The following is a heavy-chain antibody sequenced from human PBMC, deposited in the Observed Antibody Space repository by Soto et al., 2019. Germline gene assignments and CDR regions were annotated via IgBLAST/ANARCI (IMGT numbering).Heavy chain of an antibody. Sequence: QVQLVQSGAEVKKPGASVKVSCKASGYTFTSYDINWLRQATGQGLEWMGWMNRNSGNTGYAQKFQGRVTMSSNTSISTAYMELSSLRSEDTAVYYCARGEYCSGGSCYRNWFDPWGQGNVVSVS. CDR2: MNRNSGNT. J-gene: IGHJ5*02. CDR1: GYTFTSYD. V-gene: IGHV1-8*01. CDR3: ARGEYCSGGSCYRNWFDP. D-gene: IGHD2-15*01.